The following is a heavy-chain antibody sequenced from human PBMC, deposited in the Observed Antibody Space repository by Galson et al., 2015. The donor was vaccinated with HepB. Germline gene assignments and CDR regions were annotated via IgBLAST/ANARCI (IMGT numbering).Heavy chain of an antibody. D-gene: IGHD1-1*01. CDR1: GDSVSRHTGA. CDR3: VRDYDWALDY. J-gene: IGHJ4*02. V-gene: IGHV6-1*01. CDR2: THYTSRWYF. Sequence: CAISGDSVSRHTGAWNWIRQSPSRGLEWLGKTHYTSRWYFDYAISMKSRLTISPDTSKNQFSLQLLSVTPEDTAVYYCVRDYDWALDYWGQGTPVTVSS.